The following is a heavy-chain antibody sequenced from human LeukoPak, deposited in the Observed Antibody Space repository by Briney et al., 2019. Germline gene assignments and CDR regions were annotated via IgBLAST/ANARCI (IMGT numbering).Heavy chain of an antibody. Sequence: PGGSLRLSCAASGFTFSSYAMSWVRQAPGKGLEWVSAIIGSGGSTYYADSVKGRLTISRDNSKNTLYLQMNSLRAEDTAVYYCAKDRDIVVVVAATLDYWGQGTLVTVS. D-gene: IGHD2-15*01. CDR3: AKDRDIVVVVAATLDY. V-gene: IGHV3-23*01. CDR2: IIGSGGST. J-gene: IGHJ4*02. CDR1: GFTFSSYA.